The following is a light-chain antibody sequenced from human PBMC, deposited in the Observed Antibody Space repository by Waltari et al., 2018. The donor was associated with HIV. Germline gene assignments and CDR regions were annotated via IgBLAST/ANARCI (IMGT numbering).Light chain of an antibody. CDR1: QSISVW. CDR3: QQYGDSWT. CDR2: DGS. Sequence: DIQMTQSPSTLSASIGDRVTITCRASQSISVWLAWYHQKPGQAPKFLMYDGSTRATGIPDRFSGSGSGTDYTLTISKVEPEDFAVYYCQQYGDSWTFGQGTKVEIK. V-gene: IGKV1-5*01. J-gene: IGKJ1*01.